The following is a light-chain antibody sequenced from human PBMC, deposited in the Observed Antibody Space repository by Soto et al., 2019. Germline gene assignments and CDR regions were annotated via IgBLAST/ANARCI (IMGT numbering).Light chain of an antibody. CDR1: QIVSNNY. Sequence: VLTQSPGTLSSSPGGRVSLSCRASQIVSNNYLAWYQQKSGQAPRLLIFGAFNRATGIPDRFSGSGSGTDFTLTISGLVPEDLAVYFCQQYSGSVLTFGGGTKV. CDR2: GAF. V-gene: IGKV3-20*01. J-gene: IGKJ4*01. CDR3: QQYSGSVLT.